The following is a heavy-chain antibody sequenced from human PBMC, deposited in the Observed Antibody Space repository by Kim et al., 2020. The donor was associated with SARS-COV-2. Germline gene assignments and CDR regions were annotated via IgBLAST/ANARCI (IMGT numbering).Heavy chain of an antibody. J-gene: IGHJ1*01. CDR2: ISWNSGSI. CDR1: GFTFDDYA. D-gene: IGHD3-10*01. Sequence: GGSLRLSCAASGFTFDDYAMHWVRQAPGKGLEWVSGISWNSGSIGYADSVKGRLTISRDNAKNSLYLQMNSLIAEDTALYYCANGPKLWFGELWHFQPWGQGTLVTVSS. V-gene: IGHV3-9*01. CDR3: ANGPKLWFGELWHFQP.